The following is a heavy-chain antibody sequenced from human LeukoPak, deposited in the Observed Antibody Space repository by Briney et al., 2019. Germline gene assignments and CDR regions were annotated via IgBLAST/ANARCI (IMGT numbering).Heavy chain of an antibody. J-gene: IGHJ4*02. CDR1: GFTFSSYG. CDR3: ARDTYSGYGSLFDY. V-gene: IGHV3-33*01. CDR2: IWYDGSNK. D-gene: IGHD5-12*01. Sequence: GGSLRLSCAASGFTFSSYGMHWVRQAPGKGLEWVAVIWYDGSNKYYADSVKGRFTISRDNSKNTLYLQMNSLRAEDTAVYYCARDTYSGYGSLFDYWGQGTLVTISS.